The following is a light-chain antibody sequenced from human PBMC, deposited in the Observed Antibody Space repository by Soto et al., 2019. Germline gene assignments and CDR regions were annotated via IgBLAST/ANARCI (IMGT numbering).Light chain of an antibody. CDR2: GNS. V-gene: IGLV1-40*01. CDR3: QSYDSSLSVVV. CDR1: SSYIGAGYD. J-gene: IGLJ2*01. Sequence: QAVVTQPPSVSGAPGQRVTISCTGSSSYIGAGYDVHWYQQLPGTAPKLLIYGNSNRPSGVPDRFSGSKSGTSASLAITGLQAEDEADYYCQSYDSSLSVVVFGGGTKLTVL.